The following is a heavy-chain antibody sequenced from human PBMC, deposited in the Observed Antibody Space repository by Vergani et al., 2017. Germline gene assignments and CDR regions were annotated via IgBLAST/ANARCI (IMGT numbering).Heavy chain of an antibody. D-gene: IGHD3-9*01. Sequence: QVHLVESGGGVVQPGRSLRLSCVVSGFTSSYYGMHWVRQAPGKGLEWVAVISYDGTQKYYADSVKGRFTISRDNSKSTLYLQMNSLRAEDTAVYYCARGRRYFDWDDAFDIWGQGTMVTVSS. CDR2: ISYDGTQK. J-gene: IGHJ3*02. CDR3: ARGRRYFDWDDAFDI. CDR1: GFTSSYYG. V-gene: IGHV3-30*03.